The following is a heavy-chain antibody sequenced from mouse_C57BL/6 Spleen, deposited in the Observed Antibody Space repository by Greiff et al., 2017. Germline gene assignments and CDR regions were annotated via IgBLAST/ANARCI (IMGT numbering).Heavy chain of an antibody. J-gene: IGHJ2*01. D-gene: IGHD4-1*01. CDR1: GYSFTGYY. CDR3: ARWANWDEDGY. Sequence: VHVKQSGPELVKPGASVKISCKASGYSFTGYYMNWVKQSPEKSLEWIGEINPSTGGTTYNQKFKAKATLTVDKSSSTAYMQLKSLTSEDSAVYYCARWANWDEDGYWGQGTTLTVSS. V-gene: IGHV1-42*01. CDR2: INPSTGGT.